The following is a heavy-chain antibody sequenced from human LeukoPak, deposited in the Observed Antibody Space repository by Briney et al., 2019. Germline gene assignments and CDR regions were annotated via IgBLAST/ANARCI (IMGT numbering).Heavy chain of an antibody. CDR3: ARMKEGHHYDLDY. V-gene: IGHV1-2*02. CDR2: INPNSGGT. D-gene: IGHD3-3*01. J-gene: IGHJ4*02. Sequence: GASVKVSCKASGYTFTGYYMHWVRQAPGQGLEWMGWINPNSGGTNYAQKFQGRVTMTRDTSISTAYMELSRLRSDDTAVYYCARMKEGHHYDLDYWGQGALVTVSS. CDR1: GYTFTGYY.